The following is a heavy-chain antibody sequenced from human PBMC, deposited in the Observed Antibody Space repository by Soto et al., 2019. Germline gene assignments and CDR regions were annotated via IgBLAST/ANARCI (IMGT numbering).Heavy chain of an antibody. CDR2: IIPIFGTA. Sequence: ASVKVSCKASGGTFSSYAISWVRQAPGQGLEWMGGIIPIFGTANYAQKFQGRVTITADESTSTAYMELSSLRSEDTAVYYCASGGSSTSCYYKRCWFDPWGQGTLVTVSS. D-gene: IGHD2-2*01. CDR3: ASGGSSTSCYYKRCWFDP. CDR1: GGTFSSYA. J-gene: IGHJ5*02. V-gene: IGHV1-69*13.